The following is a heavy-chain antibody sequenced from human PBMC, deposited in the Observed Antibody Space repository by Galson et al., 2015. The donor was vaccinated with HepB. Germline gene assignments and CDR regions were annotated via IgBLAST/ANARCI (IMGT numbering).Heavy chain of an antibody. J-gene: IGHJ3*02. Sequence: SLRLSCAASGFTVGNNYMSWVRQAPGKGLDWVSVIYSGGSTFYVDSVKGRFTISRDSSRNTLFLQMNSLRTDDTALYYCVRPNPAHLGAFDSWGQGTMVTVSS. V-gene: IGHV3-53*01. CDR2: IYSGGST. CDR3: VRPNPAHLGAFDS. CDR1: GFTVGNNY. D-gene: IGHD3-10*01.